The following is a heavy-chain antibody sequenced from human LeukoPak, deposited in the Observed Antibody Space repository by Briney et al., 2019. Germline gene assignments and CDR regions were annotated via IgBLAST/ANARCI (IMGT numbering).Heavy chain of an antibody. CDR3: SIDYPLSGSGSYYKTIPAFDY. Sequence: GASVNVSCKASGGTFSSYAISWVRQAPGQGLEWMGWISAYNGNTNYAQKLQGRDTMNTDTSTSKAYMELRSLRSDYTAVYYCSIDYPLSGSGSYYKTIPAFDYWGQGTLVTVSS. CDR2: ISAYNGNT. J-gene: IGHJ4*02. D-gene: IGHD3-10*01. CDR1: GGTFSSYA. V-gene: IGHV1-18*01.